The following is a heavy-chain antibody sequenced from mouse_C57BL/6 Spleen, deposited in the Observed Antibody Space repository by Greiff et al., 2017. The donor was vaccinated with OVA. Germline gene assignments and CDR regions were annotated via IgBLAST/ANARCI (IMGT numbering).Heavy chain of an antibody. J-gene: IGHJ4*01. Sequence: QVQLQQSGAELVRPGTSVKLSCKASGYTFTSYWMHWVKQRPGQGLEWIGVIDPSDSYTNYNQKFKGKATLTVDTSSSPAYMQLSSLTSEDSAVYYCARREGYAMDYWGQGTSVTVSS. CDR3: ARREGYAMDY. CDR2: IDPSDSYT. V-gene: IGHV1-59*01. CDR1: GYTFTSYW.